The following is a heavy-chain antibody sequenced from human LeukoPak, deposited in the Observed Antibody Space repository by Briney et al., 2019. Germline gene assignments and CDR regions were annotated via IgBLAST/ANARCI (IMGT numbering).Heavy chain of an antibody. CDR3: ARIASLNGSGSYYKALDY. J-gene: IGHJ4*02. V-gene: IGHV4-34*01. Sequence: SETLSLICAVYGGSFSGYYWSWIRQPPGKGLEWIGEINHSGSTNYNPSLKSRVTISVDTSKNQFSLKLSSVTAADTAVYYCARIASLNGSGSYYKALDYWGQGTLVTVSS. CDR1: GGSFSGYY. D-gene: IGHD3-10*01. CDR2: INHSGST.